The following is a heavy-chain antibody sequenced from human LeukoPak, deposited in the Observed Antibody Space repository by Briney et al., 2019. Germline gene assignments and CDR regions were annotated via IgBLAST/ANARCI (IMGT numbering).Heavy chain of an antibody. J-gene: IGHJ4*02. V-gene: IGHV1-2*02. CDR2: INTNSGGT. D-gene: IGHD2-2*01. CDR1: GYTFTGNF. CDR3: AREGGYCRSTSCYDPNFDY. Sequence: ASVKVSCKASGYTFTGNFMHWVRQAPGQGLEWMGWINTNSGGTDYAQKFQGRVTMTRDTSINTAYMELSRLRSDDTAVYFCAREGGYCRSTSCYDPNFDYWGQGTLVTVSS.